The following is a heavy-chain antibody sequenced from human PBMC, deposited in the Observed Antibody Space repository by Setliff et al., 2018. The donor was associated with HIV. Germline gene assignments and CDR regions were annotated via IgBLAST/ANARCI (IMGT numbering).Heavy chain of an antibody. Sequence: ASVKVSCKASGYTFSNYVMQWVRQAPGQRLEWMGWISAGNGNTKYSQMFQDRVTITRDTSASTVYMELGSLRSEDTAVYYCARCYYDSSGPTDVFDIWGQGTMVTVSS. V-gene: IGHV1-3*01. CDR3: ARCYYDSSGPTDVFDI. J-gene: IGHJ3*02. CDR2: ISAGNGNT. CDR1: GYTFSNYV. D-gene: IGHD3-22*01.